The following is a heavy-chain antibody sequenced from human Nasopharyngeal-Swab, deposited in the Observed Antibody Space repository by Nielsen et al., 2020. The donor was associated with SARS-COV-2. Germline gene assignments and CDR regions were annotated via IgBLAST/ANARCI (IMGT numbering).Heavy chain of an antibody. V-gene: IGHV3-30*03. CDR1: GFSFSSFG. Sequence: GESLKISCAASGFSFSSFGMHWVRQAPGKGLEWVAAISYDGTKNYYTDSVKGRFTISRDNSKNTLSLQMNSLRTEDTALYYCTPSGHEHDDYGMFVWGQGTTVAVSS. CDR3: TPSGHEHDDYGMFV. J-gene: IGHJ6*02. D-gene: IGHD1/OR15-1a*01. CDR2: ISYDGTKN.